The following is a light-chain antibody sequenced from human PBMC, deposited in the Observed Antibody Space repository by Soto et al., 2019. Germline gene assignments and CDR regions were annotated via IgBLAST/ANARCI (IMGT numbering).Light chain of an antibody. CDR1: QSVSSSY. CDR3: QQYGGSPRT. V-gene: IGKV3-20*01. Sequence: EIVLTQSPGTLSLSPGERATLSCRASQSVSSSYLAWYQQKPGQAPRLLIYGASSRATGIPDRFSGRGSGTDFTLTISRLELEDYAVYYCQQYGGSPRTFGQGTKVEI. J-gene: IGKJ1*01. CDR2: GAS.